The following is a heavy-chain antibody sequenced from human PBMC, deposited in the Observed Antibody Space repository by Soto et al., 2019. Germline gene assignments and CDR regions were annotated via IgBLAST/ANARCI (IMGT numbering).Heavy chain of an antibody. V-gene: IGHV1-69*13. J-gene: IGHJ4*02. Sequence: SVKVSCKASGGTFSSYAISWVRQAPGQGLEWMGGIIPIFGTANYAQKFQGRVTITADESTSTAYMELSSLRSEDTAVYYCARDGYYDSSGLFDYWGQGTLVTVS. CDR1: GGTFSSYA. CDR2: IIPIFGTA. D-gene: IGHD3-22*01. CDR3: ARDGYYDSSGLFDY.